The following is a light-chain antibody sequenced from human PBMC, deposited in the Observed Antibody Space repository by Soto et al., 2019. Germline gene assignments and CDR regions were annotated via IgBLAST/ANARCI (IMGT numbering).Light chain of an antibody. Sequence: EVVMTQSPTTLSVSPGESATLSCRASQSVDTNVSWYQQKPGQAPRLVMFDASTRATGIPARFTGSGSGTEFTLTITTLQSEDFAVYHCQQYNNWPPWTFGQGTKVEI. J-gene: IGKJ1*01. V-gene: IGKV3-15*01. CDR1: QSVDTN. CDR3: QQYNNWPPWT. CDR2: DAS.